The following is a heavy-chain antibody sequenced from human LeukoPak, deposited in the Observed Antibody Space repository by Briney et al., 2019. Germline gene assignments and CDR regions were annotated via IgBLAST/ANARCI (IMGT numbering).Heavy chain of an antibody. D-gene: IGHD6-19*01. CDR1: GASRFSVIRAS. Sequence: GGSLRLSCAASGASRFSVIRASMNWVRQAPGKGLDWVGHIKSKTGGGTTDYAAPVKGRFIISRDDSKNTLYLQMNSLKTEGTAVYYCTTGYSSDWYYWGQGTLVTVSS. J-gene: IGHJ4*02. CDR3: TTGYSSDWYY. CDR2: IKSKTGGGTT. V-gene: IGHV3-15*01.